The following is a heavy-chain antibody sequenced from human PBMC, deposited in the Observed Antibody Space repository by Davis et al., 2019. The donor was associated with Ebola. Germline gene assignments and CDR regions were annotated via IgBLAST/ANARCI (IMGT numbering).Heavy chain of an antibody. CDR3: ARDVSPPSGWPNTDAFDI. V-gene: IGHV3-11*04. CDR1: GFTFSDYY. CDR2: ISSSGSTI. D-gene: IGHD6-25*01. Sequence: PAGSLTLSCAASGFTFSDYYMSWIRQAPGRGLEWVSYISSSGSTIYYADSVKGRFTISRDNAKNSLYLQMNSLRAEDTAVYYCARDVSPPSGWPNTDAFDIWGQGTMVTVSS. J-gene: IGHJ3*02.